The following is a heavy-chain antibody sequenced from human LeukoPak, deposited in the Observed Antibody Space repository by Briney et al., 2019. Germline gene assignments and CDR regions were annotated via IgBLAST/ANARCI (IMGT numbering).Heavy chain of an antibody. V-gene: IGHV4-39*01. J-gene: IGHJ4*02. CDR3: ARRTGYSNGWYFDY. CDR1: GGSISSSSYY. D-gene: IGHD6-19*01. CDR2: IYYSGST. Sequence: PSETLSLTCTVSGGSISSSSYYWGWIRQPPGKGLEWIGSIYYSGSTYYNQSLKSRVTISVDTSKSQFSLKLSSVTAADTAVYYCARRTGYSNGWYFDYWGQGTLVTVSS.